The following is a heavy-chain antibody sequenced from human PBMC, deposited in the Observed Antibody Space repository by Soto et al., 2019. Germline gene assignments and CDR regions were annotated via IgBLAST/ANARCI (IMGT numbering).Heavy chain of an antibody. J-gene: IGHJ4*02. V-gene: IGHV3-74*01. D-gene: IGHD3-16*01. CDR2: ISGDGVHT. CDR3: ARLGFVGEGDF. Sequence: VWVSRISGDGVHTDYAESVKGRFTVSRDIAKSTGYLQMNNLRAEDTAIYYCARLGFVGEGDFWGQGILVTVSS.